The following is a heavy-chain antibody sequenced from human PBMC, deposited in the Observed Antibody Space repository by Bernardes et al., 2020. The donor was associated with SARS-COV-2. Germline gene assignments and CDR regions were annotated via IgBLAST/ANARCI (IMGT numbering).Heavy chain of an antibody. CDR1: GFTFSNYS. CDR3: ARVLGYCSSTSCYAFFYYMDV. V-gene: IGHV3-21*01. D-gene: IGHD2-2*01. J-gene: IGHJ6*03. Sequence: GGSLRLSCAASGFTFSNYSMNWVRQAPGKGLEWVSSISSSSSYIYYAASVKGRFTISRDNAKNSLYLQMNSLRAEDTAIYYCARVLGYCSSTSCYAFFYYMDVWGKGTTVTVSS. CDR2: ISSSSSYI.